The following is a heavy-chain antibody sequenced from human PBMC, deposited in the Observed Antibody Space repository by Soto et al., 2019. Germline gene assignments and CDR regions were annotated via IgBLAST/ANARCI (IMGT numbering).Heavy chain of an antibody. V-gene: IGHV4-4*07. Sequence: RSLTCTVSGGSNSIYYWSWIRQPAGKGLEWIGRIFTSESTNYNPSLKSRVTMSADTSKNQFSLKLRSVTAADTAVYYCAVDYGGNCFDYWGQGIRVTVSS. CDR2: IFTSEST. CDR3: AVDYGGNCFDY. J-gene: IGHJ4*02. D-gene: IGHD2-21*01. CDR1: GGSNSIYY.